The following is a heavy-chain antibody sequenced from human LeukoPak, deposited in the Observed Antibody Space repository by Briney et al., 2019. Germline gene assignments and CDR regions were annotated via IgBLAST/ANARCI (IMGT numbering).Heavy chain of an antibody. Sequence: PGGSLCLSCEASVFTFSSYAMSWVRQAPGKGLEGVSAISGSGGSTYYAASVKGRFTISRDNSKNTLYLQMNSLRAEDTAVYYCAKDNYYDSSGYPGYWGQGTLVTVSS. CDR3: AKDNYYDSSGYPGY. V-gene: IGHV3-23*01. D-gene: IGHD3-22*01. J-gene: IGHJ4*02. CDR2: ISGSGGST. CDR1: VFTFSSYA.